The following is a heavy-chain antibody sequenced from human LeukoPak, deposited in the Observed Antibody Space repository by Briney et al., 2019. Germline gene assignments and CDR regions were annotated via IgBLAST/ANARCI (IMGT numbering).Heavy chain of an antibody. J-gene: IGHJ5*02. CDR1: GYTFISYG. Sequence: ASVKVSCKASGYTFISYGISWVRQAPGQGLEWMGWISAYNGNTNYAQKLQGRVTMTTDTSTSTAYMELRSLRPDDTAVYYCARDSSGWYRWFDPWGQGTLVTVSS. CDR3: ARDSSGWYRWFDP. CDR2: ISAYNGNT. D-gene: IGHD6-19*01. V-gene: IGHV1-18*01.